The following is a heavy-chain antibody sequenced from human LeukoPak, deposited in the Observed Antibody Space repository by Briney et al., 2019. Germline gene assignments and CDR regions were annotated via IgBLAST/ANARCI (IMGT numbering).Heavy chain of an antibody. CDR3: ARGTNYYGSGDY. J-gene: IGHJ4*02. V-gene: IGHV4-59*01. CDR2: ISNSGST. Sequence: PSETLSLTCIVSGGSISSYFWSWIRQPPGKGLEWIGYISNSGSTNYNPSLKSRVTISADTSKNQFSLKLTSVTAADTAVYYCARGTNYYGSGDYWGQGTLVTVSS. D-gene: IGHD3-10*01. CDR1: GGSISSYF.